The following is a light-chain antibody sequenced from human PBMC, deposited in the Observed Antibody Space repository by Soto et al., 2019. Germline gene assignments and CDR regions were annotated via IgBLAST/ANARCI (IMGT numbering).Light chain of an antibody. Sequence: EIVLTQSPGTLSLSPGERATLSCRASQSVSSSYLAWYQQKPGQAPRLLIYGASSRATGLPDRFSGSGSGTDFTLTISRLEPEDFAVYYCQQYGSSGRFGQGTKVDIK. J-gene: IGKJ1*01. CDR2: GAS. V-gene: IGKV3-20*01. CDR1: QSVSSSY. CDR3: QQYGSSGR.